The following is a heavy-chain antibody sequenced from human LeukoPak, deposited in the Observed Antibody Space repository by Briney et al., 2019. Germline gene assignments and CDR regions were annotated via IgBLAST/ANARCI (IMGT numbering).Heavy chain of an antibody. CDR3: ARDPTYYYGSGSYSYFDY. CDR1: GGSISSSSYY. Sequence: SETLSLTCTVSGGSISSSSYYWGWIRQPPGKGLEWIGSIYYSGSTYYNPSLKSRVTISVDTSKNQFSLKLSSVTAADTAVYYCARDPTYYYGSGSYSYFDYWGQGTLVTVSS. D-gene: IGHD3-10*01. CDR2: IYYSGST. V-gene: IGHV4-39*07. J-gene: IGHJ4*02.